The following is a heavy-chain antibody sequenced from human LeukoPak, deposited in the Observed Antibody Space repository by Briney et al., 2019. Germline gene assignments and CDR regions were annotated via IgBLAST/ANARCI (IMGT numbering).Heavy chain of an antibody. J-gene: IGHJ4*02. D-gene: IGHD6-13*01. Sequence: ASLEISWKGSDSFFTNYWIAWGRQLPGKGLEWRGIIYPGDSDTKYSPSFRGQVTISADRSISTAYLQWSSLKASDTAIYYCARGLSGVTFWYHFDYWGQGTPVTVSS. CDR2: IYPGDSDT. CDR3: ARGLSGVTFWYHFDY. V-gene: IGHV5-51*01. CDR1: DSFFTNYW.